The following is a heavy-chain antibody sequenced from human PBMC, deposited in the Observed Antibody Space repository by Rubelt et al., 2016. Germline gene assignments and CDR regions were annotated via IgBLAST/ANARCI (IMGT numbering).Heavy chain of an antibody. CDR1: GGSISSYY. CDR3: ASYSTGRAFDI. CDR2: IYYSGST. Sequence: QVQLQESGPGLVKPSETLSLTCTVSGGSISSYYWSWIRQPPGKGLEWIGYIYYSGSTNYNPSLKGRVTISVDPSKGQFSLRLNSVTAADTAVYYCASYSTGRAFDIWGQGTMVTVSS. D-gene: IGHD6-25*01. J-gene: IGHJ3*02. V-gene: IGHV4-59*01.